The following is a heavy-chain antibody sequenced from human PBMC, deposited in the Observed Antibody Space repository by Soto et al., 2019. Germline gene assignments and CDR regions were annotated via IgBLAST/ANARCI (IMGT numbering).Heavy chain of an antibody. J-gene: IGHJ4*02. V-gene: IGHV1-8*01. CDR3: ARGLGDYDFWSGPDGGDY. CDR2: MNPNSGNT. Sequence: ASVKVSCKASGYTFTSYDINWVRQATGQGLEWMGWMNPNSGNTGYAQKFQGRVTMTRNTSISTAYMELSSLRSEDTAVYYCARGLGDYDFWSGPDGGDYWGQGTLVTVSS. CDR1: GYTFTSYD. D-gene: IGHD3-3*01.